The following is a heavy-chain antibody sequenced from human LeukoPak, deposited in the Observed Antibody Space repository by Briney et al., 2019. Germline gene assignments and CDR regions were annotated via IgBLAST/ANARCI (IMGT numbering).Heavy chain of an antibody. D-gene: IGHD3-3*01. CDR2: INHSGST. J-gene: IGHJ5*02. V-gene: IGHV4-34*01. CDR3: ARGGLYDFWSGYSVYNWFDP. Sequence: SEALSLTCAVYGGSFSGYYWSWIRQPPGKGLEWIGEINHSGSTNYNPSLKSRVTISVDTSKNQFSLKLSSVPAADAAVYYCARGGLYDFWSGYSVYNWFDPWGQGTLVTVSS. CDR1: GGSFSGYY.